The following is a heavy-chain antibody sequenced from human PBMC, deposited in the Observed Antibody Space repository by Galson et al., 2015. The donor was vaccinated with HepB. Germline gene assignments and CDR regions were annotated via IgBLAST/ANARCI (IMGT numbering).Heavy chain of an antibody. CDR3: AKDPNYDILTSYDPPDY. CDR1: GFIFSHYA. J-gene: IGHJ4*02. Sequence: SLRLSCAASGFIFSHYAMLWVRQAPGKGPEWVAVTSYDETNKYYGDSVKGRFTISRDNSNNTLYLQMNNLRPEDTAVYYCAKDPNYDILTSYDPPDYWGPGTLVTVSS. D-gene: IGHD3-9*01. V-gene: IGHV3-30*18. CDR2: TSYDETNK.